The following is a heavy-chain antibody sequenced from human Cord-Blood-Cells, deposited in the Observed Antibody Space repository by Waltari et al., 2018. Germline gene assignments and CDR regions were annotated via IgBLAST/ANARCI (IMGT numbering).Heavy chain of an antibody. CDR2: INPNRGCT. D-gene: IGHD1-7*01. J-gene: IGHJ4*02. CDR3: AGATGTTGY. V-gene: IGHV1-2*02. CDR1: GYTFTGYY. Sequence: VQLVQSGAEVKKPGASGKGSCTASGYTFTGYYMNWGRQAPGQGLEWMGWINPNRGCTNYAQKVQGRGTKTRDTSISTAYMEVRRLSSDDTAVYYCAGATGTTGYWGQGTLVTVSS.